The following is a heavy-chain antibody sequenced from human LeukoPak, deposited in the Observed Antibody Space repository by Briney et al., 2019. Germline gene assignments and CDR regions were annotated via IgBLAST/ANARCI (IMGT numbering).Heavy chain of an antibody. D-gene: IGHD2-15*01. J-gene: IGHJ4*02. CDR1: GFTFSGYC. CDR3: ARTFAAAHIDY. CDR2: LKRDGSST. V-gene: IGHV3-74*01. Sequence: GGALRLSLGASGFTFSGYCMHRVLPPPGTGLVGVSRLKRDGSSTTSADSVKGRFTISRDNAKNTLYLEMNSLRAEDTAVYYCARTFAAAHIDYWGQGTLVTVSS.